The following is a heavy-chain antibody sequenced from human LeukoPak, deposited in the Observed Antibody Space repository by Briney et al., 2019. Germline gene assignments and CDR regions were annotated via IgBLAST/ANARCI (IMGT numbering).Heavy chain of an antibody. V-gene: IGHV3-21*01. Sequence: GGSLRLSCAASGFTFSTYSMNWVRQAPGKGLEWVSSINSYSTNIYYADSVKGRFTISRDNSKNTLYLQMNSLRAEDTAVYYCAKGDDGLFDYWGQGTLVTVSS. D-gene: IGHD3-16*01. J-gene: IGHJ4*02. CDR2: INSYSTNI. CDR3: AKGDDGLFDY. CDR1: GFTFSTYS.